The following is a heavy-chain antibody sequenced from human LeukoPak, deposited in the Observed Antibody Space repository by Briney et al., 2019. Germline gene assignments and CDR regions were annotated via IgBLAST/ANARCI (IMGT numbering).Heavy chain of an antibody. CDR1: GFTFSSYE. D-gene: IGHD2-15*01. Sequence: GGSLRLSCAASGFTFSSYEMNWVRQAPGKGLEWVSYISSSGSTIYYADSVKGRFTISRDNAKNSLYLQMNSLKAEDTAVYYCAKSVAPYCSGGSCFDAFDMWGQGTRVTVSS. CDR2: ISSSGSTI. V-gene: IGHV3-48*03. J-gene: IGHJ3*02. CDR3: AKSVAPYCSGGSCFDAFDM.